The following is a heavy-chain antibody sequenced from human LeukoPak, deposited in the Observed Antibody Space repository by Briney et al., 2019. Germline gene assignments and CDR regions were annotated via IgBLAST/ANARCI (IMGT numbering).Heavy chain of an antibody. D-gene: IGHD1-14*01. J-gene: IGHJ4*02. CDR2: INQGGSDK. CDR1: GSTFSGHW. Sequence: GGSLRLSCAASGSTFSGHWMSWVRQAPGKGLEWVANINQGGSDKYYVDSVKGRFTISRDNANNLLYLQMNSLRGEDTAVYYCTRDRSRAEDDWGQGTLVTVSS. V-gene: IGHV3-7*01. CDR3: TRDRSRAEDD.